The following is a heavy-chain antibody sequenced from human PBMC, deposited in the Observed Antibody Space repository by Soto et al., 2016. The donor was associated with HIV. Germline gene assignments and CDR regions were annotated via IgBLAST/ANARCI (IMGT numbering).Heavy chain of an antibody. CDR2: IVPLFGTA. D-gene: IGHD1-1*01. Sequence: QVQLVQSGAEVKKPGSSVKVSCKASGGTFSRSPITWVRQAPGQGLEWMGGIVPLFGTANYAQKFQGRATITADESSTTAYMEVSSLRFEDTAVYYCARVATQYQGIQLSLGGLDIWGQGTTVTVSS. CDR1: GGTFSRSP. CDR3: ARVATQYQGIQLSLGGLDI. J-gene: IGHJ6*02. V-gene: IGHV1-69*13.